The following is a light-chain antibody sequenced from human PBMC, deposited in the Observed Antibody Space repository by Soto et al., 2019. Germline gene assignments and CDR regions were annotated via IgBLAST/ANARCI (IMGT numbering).Light chain of an antibody. CDR1: SSDVGDYNY. CDR3: SSYTSSSTLV. Sequence: QSVLSQPASVSGSPGQSITISCTGTSSDVGDYNYVSWYQQHPGKAPKPMIYDVSNRPSGVSNRFSGSKSGNTASLTVSGLQAEDEADYYCSSYTSSSTLVFGAGTKVTVL. CDR2: DVS. V-gene: IGLV2-14*01. J-gene: IGLJ2*01.